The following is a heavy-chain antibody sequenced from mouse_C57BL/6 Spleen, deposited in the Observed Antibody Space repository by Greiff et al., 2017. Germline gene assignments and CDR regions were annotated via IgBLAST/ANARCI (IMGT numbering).Heavy chain of an antibody. CDR1: GYTFTSYG. CDR2: IYPRSGNT. CDR3: ARDIYGGYPRYFDV. J-gene: IGHJ1*03. V-gene: IGHV1-81*01. Sequence: VQLQQSGAELARPGASVKLSCKASGYTFTSYGISWVKQRTGQGLEWIGEIYPRSGNTYYNEKFKGKATLTADKSSSTAYMELRSLTSEDSAVYVCARDIYGGYPRYFDVWGTGTTVTVSS. D-gene: IGHD2-3*01.